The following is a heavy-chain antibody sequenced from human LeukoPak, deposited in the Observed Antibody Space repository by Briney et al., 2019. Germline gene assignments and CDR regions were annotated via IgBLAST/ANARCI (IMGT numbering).Heavy chain of an antibody. D-gene: IGHD3-22*01. Sequence: SETLSLTCTVSGGSISSYYWSWIRQTAGKGLEWIGRIYISGNTNYNPSLKSRVTMSVDTSKNQFSLKLSSVTAADTAVYYCASEYYYDSSGYYSLAYWGQGTLVTVSS. J-gene: IGHJ4*02. V-gene: IGHV4-4*07. CDR2: IYISGNT. CDR1: GGSISSYY. CDR3: ASEYYYDSSGYYSLAY.